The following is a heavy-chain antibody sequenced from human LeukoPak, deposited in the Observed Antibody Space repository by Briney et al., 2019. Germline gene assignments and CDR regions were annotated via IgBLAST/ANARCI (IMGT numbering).Heavy chain of an antibody. D-gene: IGHD1-1*01. Sequence: PSETLCLTCTVPGGSISTYYWSWVRAPPGEGLEWIGYIYCSGNTKYNPSLKSRVTISVDPSKNQFSLKLRSVTAADTAAYYCARGGFLDPFDPWGRGTLVTVSS. V-gene: IGHV4-59*01. CDR1: GGSISTYY. J-gene: IGHJ5*02. CDR3: ARGGFLDPFDP. CDR2: IYCSGNT.